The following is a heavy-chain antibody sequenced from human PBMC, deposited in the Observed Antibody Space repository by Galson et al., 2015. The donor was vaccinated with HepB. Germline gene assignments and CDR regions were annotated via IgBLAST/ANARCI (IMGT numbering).Heavy chain of an antibody. CDR2: IIPILGIA. CDR3: ARDVEHIVVVTRRGWFDP. V-gene: IGHV1-69*04. CDR1: GGTFSSYT. D-gene: IGHD2-21*02. Sequence: SVKVSCKASGGTFSSYTISWVRQAPGQGLEWMGRIIPILGIANYAQKFQGRVTITADKSTSTAYMELSSLRSEDTAVYYCARDVEHIVVVTRRGWFDPWGQGTLVTVSS. J-gene: IGHJ5*02.